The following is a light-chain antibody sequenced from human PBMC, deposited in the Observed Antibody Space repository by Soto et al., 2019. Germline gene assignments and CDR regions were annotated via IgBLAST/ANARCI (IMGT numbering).Light chain of an antibody. CDR2: DVR. Sequence: QSALTQPASVSGSPGQSITISCTGTSSDVGGYNYVSWYQQHQGKAPKLMIYDVRNRPSGVSNRFSGSKSVNTASLTISGLQAEDEADYYCSSHTTVSTYVFGTGTKVTVL. CDR3: SSHTTVSTYV. V-gene: IGLV2-14*01. J-gene: IGLJ1*01. CDR1: SSDVGGYNY.